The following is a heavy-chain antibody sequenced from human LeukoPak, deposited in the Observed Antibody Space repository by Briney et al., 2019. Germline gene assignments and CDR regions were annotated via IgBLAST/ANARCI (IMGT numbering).Heavy chain of an antibody. Sequence: ASVKVSCKASGYTFTSYGISWVRQAPGQRLEWMGWISAYNGNTNYAQKLQGRVTMTTDTSTSTAYMELRSLRSDDTAVYYCARDWYYYDSSGYLRRLYYFDYWGQGTLVTVSS. V-gene: IGHV1-18*01. CDR2: ISAYNGNT. J-gene: IGHJ4*02. D-gene: IGHD3-22*01. CDR3: ARDWYYYDSSGYLRRLYYFDY. CDR1: GYTFTSYG.